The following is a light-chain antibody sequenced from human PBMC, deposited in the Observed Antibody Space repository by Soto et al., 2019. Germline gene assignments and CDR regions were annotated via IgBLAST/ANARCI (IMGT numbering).Light chain of an antibody. V-gene: IGKV3-20*01. Sequence: EIVLTHSPGTLSLSPGERATLSCRASQSVSSSYLAWYQQKPGQAPRLLIYGACSRATGIPHRFSGSGSGTDFTLTISRLEPEDFAVYYCQQYGSSPWFTFGPGTKVDIK. CDR2: GAC. CDR1: QSVSSSY. J-gene: IGKJ3*01. CDR3: QQYGSSPWFT.